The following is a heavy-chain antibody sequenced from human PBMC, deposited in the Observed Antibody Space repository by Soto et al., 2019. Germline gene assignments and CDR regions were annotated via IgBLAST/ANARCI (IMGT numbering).Heavy chain of an antibody. D-gene: IGHD6-19*01. Sequence: SVKVSCKASGGTFSSYAISWVRQAPGQRLEWMGGINAVYGTTKYAQKFQGRVTITGDTSASTAYMELSSLRSEDTAVYYCARAVAVAADFDYWGQGTLVTVS. CDR3: ARAVAVAADFDY. CDR2: INAVYGTT. V-gene: IGHV1-69*06. J-gene: IGHJ4*02. CDR1: GGTFSSYA.